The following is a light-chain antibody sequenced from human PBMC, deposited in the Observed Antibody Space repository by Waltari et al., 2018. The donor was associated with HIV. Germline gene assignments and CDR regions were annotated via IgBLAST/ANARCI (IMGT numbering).Light chain of an antibody. J-gene: IGKJ5*01. CDR1: QSVRNDY. CDR3: QQYGNSPIT. V-gene: IGKV3-20*01. CDR2: GTS. Sequence: EIVLTQSPGTLPLSPGERATLSCRASQSVRNDYVAWYQQRPGQAPRLLIYGTSTRATGISDRFRGSGSGADFTLTISGLEPEDFAVYYCQQYGNSPITFGQGTRLENK.